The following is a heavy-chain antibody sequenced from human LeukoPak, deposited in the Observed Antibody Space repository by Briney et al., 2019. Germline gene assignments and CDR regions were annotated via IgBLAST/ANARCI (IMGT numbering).Heavy chain of an antibody. V-gene: IGHV4-39*01. Sequence: SETLSLTCTVSGGSISSSSYYWGWIRQPPGKGLEWIGSIYYSGSTYYNPSLKSRVTISVDTSKNQFSLKLSSVTAADTAVYYCARDAYYYDSSGYRVVWFDPWGQGTLVTVSS. CDR1: GGSISSSSYY. CDR2: IYYSGST. CDR3: ARDAYYYDSSGYRVVWFDP. D-gene: IGHD3-22*01. J-gene: IGHJ5*02.